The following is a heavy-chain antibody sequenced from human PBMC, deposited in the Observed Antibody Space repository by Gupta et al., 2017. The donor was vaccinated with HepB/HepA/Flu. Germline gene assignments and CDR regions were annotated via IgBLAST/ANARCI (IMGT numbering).Heavy chain of an antibody. CDR3: GRGPAVNSFDS. J-gene: IGHJ4*02. V-gene: IGHV4-39*01. CDR2: IHFSGSS. CDR1: GSSISSTSYY. D-gene: IGHD4-17*01. Sequence: QLQLQESGPGLVKPSETLSLTCTVSGSSISSTSYYWAWVRQPPGKGLEWIGTIHFSGSSYYNPSLKSRVTISEDPSKNQFSLKGTSVTAADTAVYYSGRGPAVNSFDSWGQGTLVTVSS.